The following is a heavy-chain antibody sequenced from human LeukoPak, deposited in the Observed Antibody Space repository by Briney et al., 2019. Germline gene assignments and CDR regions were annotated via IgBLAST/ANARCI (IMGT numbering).Heavy chain of an antibody. CDR1: GFTFSSYS. CDR2: ISSTSNYR. D-gene: IGHD3-10*02. CDR3: AELGITMIGGV. Sequence: GGSLRLSCAASGFTFSSYSLNWVRQAPGKRLEWVSSISSTSNYRYYADSVKGRSTISRDNAKNSLYLQMNSLRAEDTAVYYCAELGITMIGGVWGKGTTVTISS. V-gene: IGHV3-21*01. J-gene: IGHJ6*04.